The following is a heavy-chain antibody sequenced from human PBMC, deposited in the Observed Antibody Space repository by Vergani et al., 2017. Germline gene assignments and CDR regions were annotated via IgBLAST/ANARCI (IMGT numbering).Heavy chain of an antibody. CDR3: AGPQGTSAYYYGGFDY. CDR1: GFTFNQYA. Sequence: VQLVESGGGVVQPGRSLRLSCAASGFTFNQYAMTWVRQAPGKGLEWVSTISSDGGSTYYADSVKGRFTISRDNSKNTLSLQMNSLTAEDTAIYYCAGPQGTSAYYYGGFDYWGQGILVTVSS. D-gene: IGHD3-22*01. V-gene: IGHV3-23*04. J-gene: IGHJ4*02. CDR2: ISSDGGST.